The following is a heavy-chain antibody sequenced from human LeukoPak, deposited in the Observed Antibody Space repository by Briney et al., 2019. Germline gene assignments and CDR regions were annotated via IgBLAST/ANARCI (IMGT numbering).Heavy chain of an antibody. CDR2: ISGSGGST. V-gene: IGHV3-23*01. D-gene: IGHD2-2*01. Sequence: GGSLRLSCAASGFTFSSYAMSWVRQAPGKGLEWVPAISGSGGSTYYADSVKGRFTISRDNSKNTLYLQMNSLRAEDTAVYYCAKGGGGVVVVPAAIDYFDYWGQGTLVTVSS. CDR1: GFTFSSYA. J-gene: IGHJ4*02. CDR3: AKGGGGVVVVPAAIDYFDY.